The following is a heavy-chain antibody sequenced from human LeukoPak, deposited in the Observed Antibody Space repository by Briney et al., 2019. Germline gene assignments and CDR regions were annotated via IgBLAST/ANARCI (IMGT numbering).Heavy chain of an antibody. CDR2: IYYSGST. CDR3: ARGGLGYLNWFDP. Sequence: SETLSLTCTVSGGSISSYYWSWIRQPPGKGLEWIGHIYYSGSTNYNPSLKSRVTISVDTSKNQFSLKLSSVTAADTAVYYCARGGLGYLNWFDPWGQGTLVTVSS. D-gene: IGHD5-18*01. CDR1: GGSISSYY. V-gene: IGHV4-59*01. J-gene: IGHJ5*02.